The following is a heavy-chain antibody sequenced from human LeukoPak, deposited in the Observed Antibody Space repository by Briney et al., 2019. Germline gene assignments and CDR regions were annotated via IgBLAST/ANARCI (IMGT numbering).Heavy chain of an antibody. J-gene: IGHJ4*02. Sequence: SETLSLTCTVSGDSISSYYWSWIRQPPGKGLEWIGYIYTSGGTNCIPSLKGRVTISIDTSKNQFSLKLSSVTAADSAVYYCARLTRLSTSPDRYYLDYWGQGTLVTVSS. CDR2: IYTSGGT. V-gene: IGHV4-4*09. D-gene: IGHD6-6*01. CDR3: ARLTRLSTSPDRYYLDY. CDR1: GDSISSYY.